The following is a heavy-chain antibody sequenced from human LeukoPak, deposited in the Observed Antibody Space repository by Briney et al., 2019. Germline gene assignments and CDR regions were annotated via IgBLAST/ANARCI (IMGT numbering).Heavy chain of an antibody. J-gene: IGHJ4*02. V-gene: IGHV3-30*01. CDR2: ISYDGSNK. Sequence: PGGSLRLSGAASGFTFSSNAMHWVRQAPGKVLECVAVISYDGSNKYYADSVKGRFTVSRDNSKNTLYLQMDSLRAEDTAVYFCTRDEPRYCSDSYCYSFDYWGQGTLVTVS. D-gene: IGHD2-15*01. CDR3: TRDEPRYCSDSYCYSFDY. CDR1: GFTFSSNA.